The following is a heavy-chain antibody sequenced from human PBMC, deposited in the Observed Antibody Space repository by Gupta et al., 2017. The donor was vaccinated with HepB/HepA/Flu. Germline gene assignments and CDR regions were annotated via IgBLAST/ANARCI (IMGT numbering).Heavy chain of an antibody. Sequence: EVQLLESGGGLVQPGGSLRLSCAASGFTFSRHALSWVRQAPGKGLEWVSAISASDSSTKYADSVKGRFTISRDNSRNTLYLQMNSLRAEDTAVYYCGKTEPVYDFWSGYYNTIDYWGQGTLVTVSS. J-gene: IGHJ4*02. CDR2: ISASDSST. CDR1: GFTFSRHA. D-gene: IGHD3-3*01. V-gene: IGHV3-23*01. CDR3: GKTEPVYDFWSGYYNTIDY.